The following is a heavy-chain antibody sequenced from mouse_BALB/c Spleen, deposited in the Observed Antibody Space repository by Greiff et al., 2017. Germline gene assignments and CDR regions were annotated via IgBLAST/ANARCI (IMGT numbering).Heavy chain of an antibody. Sequence: EVQRVESGPELVKPGASVKVSCKASGYAFTSYNMYWVKQSHGKSLEWIGYIDPYNGGTSYNQKFKGKATLTVDKSSSTAYMHLNSLTSEDSAVYYCVYYGYPFAYWGQGTLVTVSA. CDR1: GYAFTSYN. D-gene: IGHD1-2*01. CDR3: VYYGYPFAY. J-gene: IGHJ3*01. CDR2: IDPYNGGT. V-gene: IGHV1S135*01.